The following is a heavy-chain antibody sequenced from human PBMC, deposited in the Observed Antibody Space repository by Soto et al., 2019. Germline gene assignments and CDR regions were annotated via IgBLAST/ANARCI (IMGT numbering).Heavy chain of an antibody. CDR3: ARDETGNGGYFDY. J-gene: IGHJ4*02. Sequence: QVQLVQSGAEVKKPGSSVKVSCKASGGTLSYTISWVRQAPGQGVEWMGRIIPVLGIADPAQKFQGRVTITADKSTSTVYMELSSLRSEDTAVYYCARDETGNGGYFDYWGQGTLVTVSS. CDR1: GGTLSYT. CDR2: IIPVLGIA. V-gene: IGHV1-69*08. D-gene: IGHD1-1*01.